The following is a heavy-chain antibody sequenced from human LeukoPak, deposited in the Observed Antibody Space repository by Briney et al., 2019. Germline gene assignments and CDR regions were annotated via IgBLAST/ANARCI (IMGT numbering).Heavy chain of an antibody. CDR1: GYTFTSYG. Sequence: ASVKVSCKASGYTFTSYGISWVRQAPGQGLEWMGGIIPIFGTANYAQKFQGRVTITADESTSTAYMELSSLRSEDTAVYYCASGERITMVRGVIGYYYYYMDVWGKGTTVTVSS. V-gene: IGHV1-69*13. CDR3: ASGERITMVRGVIGYYYYYMDV. J-gene: IGHJ6*03. D-gene: IGHD3-10*01. CDR2: IIPIFGTA.